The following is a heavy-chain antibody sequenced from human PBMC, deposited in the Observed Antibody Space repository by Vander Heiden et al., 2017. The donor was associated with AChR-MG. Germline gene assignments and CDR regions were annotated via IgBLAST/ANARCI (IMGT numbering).Heavy chain of an antibody. CDR2: ISYDGSNK. J-gene: IGHJ4*02. CDR3: ARGPDFWSGYNIDY. Sequence: QVQLVESGGGVVQPGRSLRLPCAASGFTFSSYAMHWVRQAPGKGLEWVAVISYDGSNKYYADSVKGRFTISRDNSKNTLYLQMNSLRAEDTAVYYCARGPDFWSGYNIDYWGQGTLVTVSS. D-gene: IGHD3-3*01. CDR1: GFTFSSYA. V-gene: IGHV3-30-3*01.